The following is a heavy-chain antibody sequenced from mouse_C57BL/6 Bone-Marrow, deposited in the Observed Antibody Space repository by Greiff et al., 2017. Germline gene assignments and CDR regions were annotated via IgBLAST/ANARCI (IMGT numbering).Heavy chain of an antibody. V-gene: IGHV1-47*01. CDR1: GYTFTTYP. CDR3: ERGSYYGGYYFAY. Sequence: QVQLQQPGAELVKPGASVKLSCKASGYTFTTYPIEWMKQSHGKSLEWIGNFHPYNDDTKYNEKFKGKATLTVEKSSSTVYLELSSLTSDDSAVDFYERGSYYGGYYFAYWGQGTMLTVSA. J-gene: IGHJ2*01. D-gene: IGHD1-1*01. CDR2: FHPYNDDT.